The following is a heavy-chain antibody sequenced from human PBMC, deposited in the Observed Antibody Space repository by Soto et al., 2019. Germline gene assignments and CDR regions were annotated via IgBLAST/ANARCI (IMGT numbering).Heavy chain of an antibody. D-gene: IGHD2-2*01. Sequence: PSETLSLTCGVSGDSISSTNWWNWVRQTPGKGLEWIGEIHHSGSTNYNPSLKSRVTISVDKSKNQFSLKLNSMTAADTAVYYCARARQYCTSTSCYLDPWGQGXLVTVSS. CDR3: ARARQYCTSTSCYLDP. CDR1: GDSISSTNW. V-gene: IGHV4-4*02. CDR2: IHHSGST. J-gene: IGHJ5*02.